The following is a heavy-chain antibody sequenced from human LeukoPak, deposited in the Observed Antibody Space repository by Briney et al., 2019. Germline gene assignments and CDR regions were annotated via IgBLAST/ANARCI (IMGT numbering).Heavy chain of an antibody. V-gene: IGHV3-33*01. CDR2: IWYDGSNK. J-gene: IGHJ4*02. D-gene: IGHD1-26*01. CDR1: GFPFSSYG. CDR3: ARAVGPFDY. Sequence: GGSLRLSCVASGFPFSSYGMRWVRQAPGRGLEWVAVIWYDGSNKYYADSMKGRFTISRDNSKNTLYLQMNNLRAEDTGVYYCARAVGPFDYWGQGTLVTVSS.